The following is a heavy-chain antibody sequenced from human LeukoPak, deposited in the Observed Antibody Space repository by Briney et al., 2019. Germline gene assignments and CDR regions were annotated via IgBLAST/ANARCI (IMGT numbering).Heavy chain of an antibody. Sequence: PSETLSLTCAVYGGSFSGYYWSWIRQPPGKGLEWIGEINHSGSTNYNPSLKSRVTISVDTSKNQFSLKLSSVTAADTAVYYCARVGYSSIPSLSWFDPWGQGTLVTVSS. V-gene: IGHV4-34*01. CDR3: ARVGYSSIPSLSWFDP. D-gene: IGHD6-13*01. CDR2: INHSGST. CDR1: GGSFSGYY. J-gene: IGHJ5*02.